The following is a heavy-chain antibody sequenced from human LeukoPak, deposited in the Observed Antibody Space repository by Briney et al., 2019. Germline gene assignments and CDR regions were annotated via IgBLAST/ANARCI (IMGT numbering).Heavy chain of an antibody. Sequence: PGGSLRLSCAASGVTFSSYGMHWVRQAPGKGLEWVALISSDGNDKLYGDSVKGRFTISRDDSKSTLYLQMNSLKAEDTAVYYCTIKVIRGNSGDDYDDWGQGTLVNVSS. V-gene: IGHV3-30*03. CDR1: GVTFSSYG. CDR2: ISSDGNDK. CDR3: TIKVIRGNSGDDYDD. D-gene: IGHD5-12*01. J-gene: IGHJ4*02.